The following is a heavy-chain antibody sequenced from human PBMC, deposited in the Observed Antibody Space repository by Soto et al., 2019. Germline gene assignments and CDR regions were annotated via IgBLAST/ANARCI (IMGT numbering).Heavy chain of an antibody. CDR2: IWYDGSDK. J-gene: IGHJ3*02. V-gene: IGHV3-33*01. CDR3: LRGRNDGFDI. CDR1: GFTFGSYG. D-gene: IGHD4-4*01. Sequence: QVQLVESGGGVVQPGRSLRLSCAASGFTFGSYGMHWVRQAPGKGLDWVSVIWYDGSDKYYADSVKGRFTISRDNSKNTLYLQMDSLRVEDTAVYYCLRGRNDGFDIWGQGTMVTVSS.